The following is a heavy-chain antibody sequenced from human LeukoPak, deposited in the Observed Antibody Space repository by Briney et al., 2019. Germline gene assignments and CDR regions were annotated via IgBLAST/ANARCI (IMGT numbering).Heavy chain of an antibody. CDR2: ISGSGGST. D-gene: IGHD2/OR15-2a*01. Sequence: GGSLRLSCAASGFTFSSYAMTWVRQAPGKGPEWVSAISGSGGSTNYADSVMGRFTISRDNSKNTLYLQMNSLRAEDTAVYYCARDRALSYFDYWGQGTLVTVSS. CDR1: GFTFSSYA. V-gene: IGHV3-23*01. CDR3: ARDRALSYFDY. J-gene: IGHJ4*02.